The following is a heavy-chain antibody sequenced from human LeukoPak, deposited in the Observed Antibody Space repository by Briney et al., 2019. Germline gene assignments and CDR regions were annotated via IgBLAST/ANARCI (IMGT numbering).Heavy chain of an antibody. J-gene: IGHJ3*02. V-gene: IGHV4-4*07. CDR1: GGSISSYY. D-gene: IGHD3-3*01. CDR2: IYTSGST. CDR3: ARVRFLESGDAFDI. Sequence: PSETLSLTCTVSGGSISSYYWSWIRQPAGKGLEWIGRIYTSGSTNYNPSLKSRVTMSVDTSKNQFSLKLSSVTAADTAVYYCARVRFLESGDAFDIWGQGTMVTVSS.